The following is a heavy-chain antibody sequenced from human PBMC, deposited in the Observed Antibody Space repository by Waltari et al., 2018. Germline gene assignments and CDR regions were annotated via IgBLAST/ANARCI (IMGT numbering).Heavy chain of an antibody. Sequence: QLQLQESGPGLVKPSETLSLTCTVSGGSISTICYYWAWVRQPPGKGLEWIGTIYHSGTTYYNPSLESRVTISVDTSRNQFSLKLRSVTAADTAVYYCARHGGYFSNFDYWGQGTLVTVSS. CDR3: ARHGGYFSNFDY. CDR1: GGSISTICYY. V-gene: IGHV4-39*01. D-gene: IGHD2-21*01. J-gene: IGHJ4*02. CDR2: IYHSGTT.